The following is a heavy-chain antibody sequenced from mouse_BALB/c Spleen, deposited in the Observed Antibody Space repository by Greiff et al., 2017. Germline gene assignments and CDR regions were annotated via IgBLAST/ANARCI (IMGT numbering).Heavy chain of an antibody. Sequence: VQGVESGPGLVAPSQSLSITCTVSGFSLTSYGVHWVRQPPGKGLEWLGVIWAGGSTNYNSALMSRLSISKDNSKSQVFLKMNSLQTDDTAMYYCARAPAYYGNYVYAMDYWGQGTSVTVSS. V-gene: IGHV2-9*02. CDR1: GFSLTSYG. J-gene: IGHJ4*01. D-gene: IGHD2-10*01. CDR2: IWAGGST. CDR3: ARAPAYYGNYVYAMDY.